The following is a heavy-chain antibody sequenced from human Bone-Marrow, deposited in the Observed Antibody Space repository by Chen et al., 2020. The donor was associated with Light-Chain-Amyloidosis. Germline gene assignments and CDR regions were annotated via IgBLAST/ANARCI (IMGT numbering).Heavy chain of an antibody. CDR3: ARPDTAMVTGYYYYGMDV. D-gene: IGHD5-18*01. J-gene: IGHJ6*02. CDR1: GFTVSSNY. CDR2: IYSGGST. Sequence: EVQLVESGGGLIQPGGSLRLSCAASGFTVSSNYMSWFRQAPGKGLEWVSVIYSGGSTYYADSVKGRFTISRDNSKNTLYLQMNSLRAEDTAVYYCARPDTAMVTGYYYYGMDVWGQGTTVTVSS. V-gene: IGHV3-53*01.